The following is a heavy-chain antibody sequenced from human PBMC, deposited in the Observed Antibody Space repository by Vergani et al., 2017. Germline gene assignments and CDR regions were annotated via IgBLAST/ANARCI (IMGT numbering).Heavy chain of an antibody. D-gene: IGHD6-6*01. CDR1: GFTFSSYS. CDR3: ARAGGIAARQGFDY. J-gene: IGHJ4*02. CDR2: ISSSSSYI. V-gene: IGHV3-21*01. Sequence: EVQLVESGGGLVKRGGSLRLSCAASGFTFSSYSMNWVRQAPGKGLEWVSSISSSSSYIYYADSVKGRFTISRDNAKNSLYLQMNSLRAEDTAVYYCARAGGIAARQGFDYWGQGTLVTVSS.